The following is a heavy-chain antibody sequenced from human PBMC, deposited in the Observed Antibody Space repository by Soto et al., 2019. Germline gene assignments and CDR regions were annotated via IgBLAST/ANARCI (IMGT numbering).Heavy chain of an antibody. Sequence: LSLTCTVSGGSISSYYWSWIRQPPGKGLEWIGYIYYSGSTNYNPSLKSRVTISVDTSKNQFSLKLNSMTAADTAVYYCARREGYYYFWSGHYYYYGMDVWGQGTTVTVSS. V-gene: IGHV4-59*08. J-gene: IGHJ6*02. CDR1: GGSISSYY. D-gene: IGHD3-3*01. CDR3: ARREGYYYFWSGHYYYYGMDV. CDR2: IYYSGST.